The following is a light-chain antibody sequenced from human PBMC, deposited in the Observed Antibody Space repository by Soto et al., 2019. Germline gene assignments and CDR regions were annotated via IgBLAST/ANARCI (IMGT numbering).Light chain of an antibody. CDR1: QSISDSSNNKNK. V-gene: IGKV4-1*01. Sequence: DIVMTQSPDSLAMSLGERATINCKSSQSISDSSNNKNKLAWYQQKPGQPPKLLISWASIRESGVPDRFSGSGSGTDFTLTISSLQAEDVAVYFCHQYYDTAWAFGQGTKVEIK. CDR3: HQYYDTAWA. J-gene: IGKJ1*01. CDR2: WAS.